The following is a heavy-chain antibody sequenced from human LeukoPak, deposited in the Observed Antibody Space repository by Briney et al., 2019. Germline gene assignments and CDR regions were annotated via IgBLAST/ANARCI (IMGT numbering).Heavy chain of an antibody. Sequence: PGESLKISCKGSGYSFTSYWIGWVRQMPGKGLEWTGIIYPGDSDTRYSPSFQGQVTISADKSISTAYLQWSSLKASDTAMYYCARRAAAGTGGRWVYYYYMDVWGKGTTVTVSS. J-gene: IGHJ6*03. D-gene: IGHD6-13*01. CDR2: IYPGDSDT. CDR1: GYSFTSYW. V-gene: IGHV5-51*01. CDR3: ARRAAAGTGGRWVYYYYMDV.